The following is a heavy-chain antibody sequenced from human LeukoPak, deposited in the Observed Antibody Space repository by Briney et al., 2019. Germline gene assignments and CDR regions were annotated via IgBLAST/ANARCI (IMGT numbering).Heavy chain of an antibody. CDR2: IIPIFGTA. CDR3: ARAGVPAASEMDY. Sequence: SVKVSCTASGGTFISYAISWVRQAPGQGLEWMGRIIPIFGTANYAQKFQGRVTITTDESTSTAYMELSSLRSEDTAVYYCARAGVPAASEMDYWGQGTLVTVSS. D-gene: IGHD2-2*01. CDR1: GGTFISYA. V-gene: IGHV1-69*05. J-gene: IGHJ4*02.